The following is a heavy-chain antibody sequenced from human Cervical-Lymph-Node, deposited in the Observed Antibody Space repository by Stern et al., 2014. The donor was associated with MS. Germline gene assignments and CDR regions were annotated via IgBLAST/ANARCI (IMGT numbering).Heavy chain of an antibody. Sequence: QVTLRESGPVLVKSTETLTLTCTVSGFSLRKAGMGVSWIRQPPGKALEWLAHIFPNDEKYYRTSQKSRPTISKDTSKRQVVLTMTNMDPLDTATYYCARTLLLLFGAFSSRWFDPWGQGTLVTVSS. CDR3: ARTLLLLFGAFSSRWFDP. CDR1: GFSLRKAGMG. D-gene: IGHD2-21*01. CDR2: IFPNDEK. J-gene: IGHJ5*02. V-gene: IGHV2-26*01.